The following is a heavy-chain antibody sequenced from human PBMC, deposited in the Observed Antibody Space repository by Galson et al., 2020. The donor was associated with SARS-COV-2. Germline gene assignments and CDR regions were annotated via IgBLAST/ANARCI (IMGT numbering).Heavy chain of an antibody. CDR1: GIIISTYA. Sequence: GESLKTSCAASGIIISTYAMHWVRQAPGKGLEWVAVISYDETNTYYADSVRGRFTISRDNSKNTLYLQMNSLKPEDTAIYYCAKDISREWWVGLTSGFDYLGQGTLVTVSS. CDR3: AKDISREWWVGLTSGFDY. D-gene: IGHD2-15*01. J-gene: IGHJ4*02. V-gene: IGHV3-30*18. CDR2: ISYDETNT.